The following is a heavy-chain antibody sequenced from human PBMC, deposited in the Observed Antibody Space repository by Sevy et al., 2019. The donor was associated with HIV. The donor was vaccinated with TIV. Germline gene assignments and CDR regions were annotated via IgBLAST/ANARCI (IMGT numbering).Heavy chain of an antibody. CDR2: IYSGANT. CDR1: GFNVSSNY. D-gene: IGHD3-22*01. J-gene: IGHJ6*02. V-gene: IGHV3-53*01. Sequence: GGSLRRSCAASGFNVSSNYMNWIRQAPGKGLEWVSVIYSGANTYYADSVKGRFTIPRDTSKNTLYLQMNSLRAEDTAVYYCARDRITYYYDSSGYYTSGYGMDVWGQGTTVTVSS. CDR3: ARDRITYYYDSSGYYTSGYGMDV.